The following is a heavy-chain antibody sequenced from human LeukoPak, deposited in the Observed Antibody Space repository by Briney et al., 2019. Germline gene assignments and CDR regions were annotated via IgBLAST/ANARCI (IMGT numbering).Heavy chain of an antibody. D-gene: IGHD6-19*01. CDR1: GGSISSHY. CDR3: ARDPGEPVAAFDY. CDR2: IYYSGST. Sequence: PSETLSLTCTVSGGSISSHYWSWIRQPPGKGLEWIGYIYYSGSTNYNPSLKSRVTISVDTSKNQFSLKLSSVTAADTAVYYCARDPGEPVAAFDYWGQGTLVTVSS. J-gene: IGHJ4*02. V-gene: IGHV4-59*11.